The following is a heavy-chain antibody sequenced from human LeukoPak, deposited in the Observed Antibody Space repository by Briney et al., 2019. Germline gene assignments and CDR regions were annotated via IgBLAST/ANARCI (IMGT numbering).Heavy chain of an antibody. D-gene: IGHD2-2*01. CDR3: ARDGSRYCSSSSCYSGYYYYGFDV. J-gene: IGHJ6*02. Sequence: KPGGSLRLSCEVSGFTFSDYYMSWIRQAPGKGLEWVSYIRNSDSTTYYADSVKGRFTISRDNAKNSLYLHMNSLLAEDTAVYYCARDGSRYCSSSSCYSGYYYYGFDVWGQGTTVTVFS. CDR2: IRNSDSTT. CDR1: GFTFSDYY. V-gene: IGHV3-11*01.